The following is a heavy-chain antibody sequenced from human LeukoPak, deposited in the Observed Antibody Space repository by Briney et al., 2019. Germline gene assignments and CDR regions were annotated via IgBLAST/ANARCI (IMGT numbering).Heavy chain of an antibody. CDR3: ARGLSGYTAMGAY. CDR2: ISSSGSTI. V-gene: IGHV3-11*01. Sequence: GGSLRLFCAASGFTFSDYYMSWIRQAPGKGLEWVSHISSSGSTIYYADSVKGRFTISRDNAKNSLYLQMDSLRAEDTAVYYCARGLSGYTAMGAYWGQGTLVTVSS. D-gene: IGHD5-18*01. J-gene: IGHJ4*02. CDR1: GFTFSDYY.